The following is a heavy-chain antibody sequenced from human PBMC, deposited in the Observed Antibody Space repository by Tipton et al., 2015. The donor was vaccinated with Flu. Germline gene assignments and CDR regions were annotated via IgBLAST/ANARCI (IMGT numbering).Heavy chain of an antibody. V-gene: IGHV1-18*01. CDR1: GFLFTAYG. J-gene: IGHJ6*02. CDR3: ARVGGTTFGVSDIPQDNYYGLDV. CDR2: ITAYSGNT. D-gene: IGHD3-3*01. Sequence: QMQLVQSGADVKKPGASVKVSCKTSGFLFTAYGLYWVRQAPGQGLEWMGWITAYSGNTEIAQKFQDRLTMSTDISARTAYMELRSLRSDDTAVYYCARVGGTTFGVSDIPQDNYYGLDVWGQGTTVIVSS.